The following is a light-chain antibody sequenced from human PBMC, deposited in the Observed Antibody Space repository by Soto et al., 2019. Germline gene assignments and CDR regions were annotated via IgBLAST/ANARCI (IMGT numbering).Light chain of an antibody. Sequence: EIVLTQSPATLFLSPGEKATLSCRASQSFSSYLAWYQQKPGQAPRLLIYDASNRVTGIPARFSGSGSGTDFTLTISSLEPEDFAVYYCQQRSNWPPWTFGQGTKVEIK. CDR3: QQRSNWPPWT. CDR1: QSFSSY. V-gene: IGKV3-11*01. J-gene: IGKJ1*01. CDR2: DAS.